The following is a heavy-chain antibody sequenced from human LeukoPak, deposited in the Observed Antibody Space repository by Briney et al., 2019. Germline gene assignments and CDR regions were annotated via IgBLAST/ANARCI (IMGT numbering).Heavy chain of an antibody. V-gene: IGHV4-34*01. CDR3: AFHGVVVAATYGMDV. D-gene: IGHD2-15*01. Sequence: SETLSLTCAVYGGSFSGYYWSWIRRPPGKGLEWIGEINHSGSTNYNPSLKSRVTISVDTSKNQFSLKLSSVTAADTAVYYCAFHGVVVAATYGMDVWGQGTTVTVSS. CDR2: INHSGST. J-gene: IGHJ6*02. CDR1: GGSFSGYY.